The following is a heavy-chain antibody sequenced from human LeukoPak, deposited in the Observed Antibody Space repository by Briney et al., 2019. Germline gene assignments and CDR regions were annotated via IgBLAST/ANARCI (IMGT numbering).Heavy chain of an antibody. Sequence: PGGSLRLSCAASGFTFSSYSMHWVRQAPGKGLEYVSAISSNGGSTYYANSVKGRFTISRDNSKNTLYLQMGSLRAEDMAVYYCARDKGGSSWDFLFDPWGQGTLVTVSS. D-gene: IGHD6-13*01. CDR1: GFTFSSYS. CDR3: ARDKGGSSWDFLFDP. CDR2: ISSNGGST. V-gene: IGHV3-64*01. J-gene: IGHJ5*02.